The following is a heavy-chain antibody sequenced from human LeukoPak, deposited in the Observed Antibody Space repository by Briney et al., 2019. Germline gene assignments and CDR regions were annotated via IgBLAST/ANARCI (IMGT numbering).Heavy chain of an antibody. CDR2: IYYSGST. V-gene: IGHV4-39*07. Sequence: SETLSLTCTVSGGSISSSSYYWGWIRQPPGKGLEWIGSIYYSGSTNYNPSLKSRVTISVDTSKNQFSLKLSSVTAADTAVYYCARDLGGSRWLQPQGFDYWGQGTLVTVSS. J-gene: IGHJ4*02. CDR1: GGSISSSSYY. CDR3: ARDLGGSRWLQPQGFDY. D-gene: IGHD5-24*01.